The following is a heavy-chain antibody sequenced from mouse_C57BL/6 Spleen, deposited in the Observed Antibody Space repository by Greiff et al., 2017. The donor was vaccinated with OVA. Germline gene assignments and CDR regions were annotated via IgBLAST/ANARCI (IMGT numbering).Heavy chain of an antibody. J-gene: IGHJ2*01. V-gene: IGHV1-55*01. CDR3: ARKGGYGNYEYFDY. Sequence: VKLQQPGAELVKPGASVKMSCKASGYTFTSYWITWVKQRPGQGLEWIGDIYPGSGSTNYTEKFKSKATLTVDTSSSTAYMQLSSLTSEDSAVDYCARKGGYGNYEYFDYWGQGTTLTVSS. D-gene: IGHD2-10*02. CDR1: GYTFTSYW. CDR2: IYPGSGST.